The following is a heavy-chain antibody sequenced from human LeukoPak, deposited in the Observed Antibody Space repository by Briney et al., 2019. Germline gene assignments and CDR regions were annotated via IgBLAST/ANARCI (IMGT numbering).Heavy chain of an antibody. V-gene: IGHV3-30-3*01. CDR2: ISYDGSNK. CDR1: GFTVSSNY. Sequence: GGSLRLSCAASGFTVSSNYMSWVRQAPGKGLEWVAVISYDGSNKYYADSVKGRFTISRDNSKNTLYLQMNSLRAEDTAVYYCARGSSKAYWGQGTLVTVSS. D-gene: IGHD6-13*01. CDR3: ARGSSKAY. J-gene: IGHJ4*02.